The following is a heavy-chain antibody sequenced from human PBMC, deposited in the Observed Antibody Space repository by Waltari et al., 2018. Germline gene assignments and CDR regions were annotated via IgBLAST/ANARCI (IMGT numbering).Heavy chain of an antibody. Sequence: EVQLVESGGHLIQPGGSLRLSCAAPSFYVSSYYMNWVRQAPGKGLEWVSILYHAGNTYYADSVKGRFTFSRDNSKNTLYLQMNSLRAEDTAVYYCARGNTKYGMDVWGQGTTVTVSS. D-gene: IGHD3-10*01. CDR3: ARGNTKYGMDV. J-gene: IGHJ6*02. V-gene: IGHV3-53*01. CDR2: LYHAGNT. CDR1: SFYVSSYY.